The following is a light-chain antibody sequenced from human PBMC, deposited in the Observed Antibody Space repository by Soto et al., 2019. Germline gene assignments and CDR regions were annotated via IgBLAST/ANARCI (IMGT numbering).Light chain of an antibody. CDR1: SSDVGGYNY. Sequence: QSALTQPASVSGSPGQSITISCTGTSSDVGGYNYVSWYQQHPGKAPKLMIYEVSNRPSGVSNRFSGSKSGNTASLTIYGLQAEDEADYYCSSYTSSTLVFGGGSQLTVL. V-gene: IGLV2-14*01. CDR3: SSYTSSTLV. CDR2: EVS. J-gene: IGLJ2*01.